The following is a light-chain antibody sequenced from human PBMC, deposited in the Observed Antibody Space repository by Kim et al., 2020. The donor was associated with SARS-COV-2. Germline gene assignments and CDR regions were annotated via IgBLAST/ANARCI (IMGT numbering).Light chain of an antibody. CDR1: KLGDKY. V-gene: IGLV3-1*01. Sequence: SYELTQPPSVSVSPGQTASITCSGDKLGDKYACWYQQKPGQSLVLVIYQDSKRPSGIPERFSGSNSGNTATLTISGTQAMDEADYYCQAWDSSTHVFGTG. CDR2: QDS. J-gene: IGLJ1*01. CDR3: QAWDSSTHV.